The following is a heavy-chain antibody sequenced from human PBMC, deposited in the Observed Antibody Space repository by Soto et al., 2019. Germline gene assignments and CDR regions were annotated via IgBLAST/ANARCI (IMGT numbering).Heavy chain of an antibody. D-gene: IGHD3-22*01. CDR1: GYTFTSYG. Sequence: GASVKVSFKASGYTFTSYGISWVRQAPGQGLEWMGWISAYNGNTNYAQKLQGRVTMTTDPSTSTAYMELRSLRSDDTAVYYCARDHRYYDSSGYSWFDPWGQGTLVTVSS. CDR3: ARDHRYYDSSGYSWFDP. V-gene: IGHV1-18*01. J-gene: IGHJ5*02. CDR2: ISAYNGNT.